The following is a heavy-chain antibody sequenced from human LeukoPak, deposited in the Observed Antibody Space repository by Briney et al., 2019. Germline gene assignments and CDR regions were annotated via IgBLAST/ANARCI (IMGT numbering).Heavy chain of an antibody. Sequence: GGSLRLSCAASGFTVSSNYMGWVRQAPGKGLEWVSVIYSGGSTYYADSVKGRFTISRDNSKNTLYLQMNSLRAEDTAVYYCARDRLVRGVIGYWYFDLWGRGTLVTVSS. D-gene: IGHD3-10*01. V-gene: IGHV3-53*01. CDR3: ARDRLVRGVIGYWYFDL. CDR1: GFTVSSNY. J-gene: IGHJ2*01. CDR2: IYSGGST.